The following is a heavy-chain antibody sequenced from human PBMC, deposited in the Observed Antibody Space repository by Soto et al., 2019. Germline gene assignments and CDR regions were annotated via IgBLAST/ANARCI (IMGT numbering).Heavy chain of an antibody. CDR1: GGSLSKYY. V-gene: IGHV4-4*07. CDR2: ISTSGHV. J-gene: IGHJ4*02. Sequence: SETLSLTCSVSGGSLSKYYWSWIRQPAGKGLEWIGRISTSGHVVSKVSLRSRLTMSVDMSNNHFSLKLTSVTAADTAVYYCARDNNDFWSLYPLAFDYWCQGALVTVSS. D-gene: IGHD3-3*01. CDR3: ARDNNDFWSLYPLAFDY.